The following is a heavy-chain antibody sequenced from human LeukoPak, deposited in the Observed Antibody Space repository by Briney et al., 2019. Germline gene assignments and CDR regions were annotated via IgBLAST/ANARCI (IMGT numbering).Heavy chain of an antibody. D-gene: IGHD1-26*01. J-gene: IGHJ4*02. V-gene: IGHV3-13*01. CDR2: IGTAGDT. CDR1: GFTFSSYD. CDR3: TRAVGATNLGFDY. Sequence: GGSLRLSCAAFGFTFSSYDMHWVRQATGKGLEWVSAIGTAGDTYYADSVKGRSTISRENAKNSLFLQVNSLRVGDTAVYYCTRAVGATNLGFDYWGQGTLVTVSS.